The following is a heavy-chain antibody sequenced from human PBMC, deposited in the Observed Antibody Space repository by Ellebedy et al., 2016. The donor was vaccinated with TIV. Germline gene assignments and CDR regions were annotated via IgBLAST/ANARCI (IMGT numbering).Heavy chain of an antibody. CDR3: ARGHNWFDL. CDR2: ISSGGT. CDR1: GGSISSSFYY. J-gene: IGHJ5*02. V-gene: IGHV4-61*05. Sequence: SETLSLTXTVSGGSISSSFYYWGWIRQPPGKGLEWIGRISSGGTSYNPSLRSRVTMSVDTSKNQFSLRLTSVMAADAAVYYCARGHNWFDLWGQGTLVIVSS.